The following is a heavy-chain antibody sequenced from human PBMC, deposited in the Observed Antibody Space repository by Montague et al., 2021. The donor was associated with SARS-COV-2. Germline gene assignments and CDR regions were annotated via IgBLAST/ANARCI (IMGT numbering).Heavy chain of an antibody. Sequence: SETLSLTCTVSGGSISSSSYYWGWIRQPPGRGLERIGSIYYSGSTYYNPSLKSRVTISVDTSKNQFSLKLSSVTAADTAVYYCARGNARITIFGVAARWFDPWGQGTLVTVSS. D-gene: IGHD3-3*01. J-gene: IGHJ5*02. V-gene: IGHV4-39*07. CDR2: IYYSGST. CDR1: GGSISSSSYY. CDR3: ARGNARITIFGVAARWFDP.